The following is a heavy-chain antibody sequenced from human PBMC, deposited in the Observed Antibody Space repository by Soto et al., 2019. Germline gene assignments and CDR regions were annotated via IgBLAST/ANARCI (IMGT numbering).Heavy chain of an antibody. CDR1: GFTFSSYG. V-gene: IGHV3-30*18. Sequence: PGGSLRLSCAASGFTFSSYGMHWVRQAPGKGLEWVAVISYDGSNKYYADSVKGRFTISRDNSKNTLYLQMDSLRAEDTAVYYCGKDLSSSDAFDIWGQGTMVTVSS. CDR2: ISYDGSNK. J-gene: IGHJ3*02. CDR3: GKDLSSSDAFDI. D-gene: IGHD6-6*01.